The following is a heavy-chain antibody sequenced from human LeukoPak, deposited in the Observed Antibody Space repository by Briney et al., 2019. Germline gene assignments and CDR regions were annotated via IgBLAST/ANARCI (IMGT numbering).Heavy chain of an antibody. CDR2: IYDSGST. J-gene: IGHJ5*02. Sequence: WIRXXXXKGLEWIGSIYDSGSTYYNPSLKSRVTISVDTSKNQFSLKLNSVTAADTAVYYCARHYGPWGQGTLVTVSS. CDR3: ARHYGP. V-gene: IGHV4-39*01. D-gene: IGHD3-10*01.